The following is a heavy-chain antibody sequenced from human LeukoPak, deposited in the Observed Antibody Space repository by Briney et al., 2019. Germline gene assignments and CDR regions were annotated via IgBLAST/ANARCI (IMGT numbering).Heavy chain of an antibody. CDR2: IYHSGST. D-gene: IGHD3-22*01. CDR3: ARGNDYDSSGYAFDY. Sequence: SETLSLTCTVSGYSISSGYYWGWIRPPPGKGLEWIGSIYHSGSTYYNPSLKSRVTISVDTSKNQFSLKLSSVTAADTAVYYCARGNDYDSSGYAFDYWGQGTLVTVSS. CDR1: GYSISSGYY. V-gene: IGHV4-38-2*02. J-gene: IGHJ4*02.